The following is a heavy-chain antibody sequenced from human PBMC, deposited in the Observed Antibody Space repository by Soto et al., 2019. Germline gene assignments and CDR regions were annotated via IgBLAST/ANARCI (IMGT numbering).Heavy chain of an antibody. V-gene: IGHV1-69*13. CDR2: IIPIFGTA. D-gene: IGHD1-1*01. CDR1: GGTFISYA. Sequence: GXSAKVSFRASGGTFISYAISWVREAPGQGLEWMGGIIPIFGTANYAQKFQGRVTITADESTSTAYMELSSLRSEDTAVYYCARGGTGTEGYFQHWGQGTLVTVSS. J-gene: IGHJ1*01. CDR3: ARGGTGTEGYFQH.